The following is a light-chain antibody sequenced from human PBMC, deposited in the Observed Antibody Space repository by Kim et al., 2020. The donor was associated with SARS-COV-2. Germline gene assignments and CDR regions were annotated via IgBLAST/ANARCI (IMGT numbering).Light chain of an antibody. J-gene: IGLJ1*01. Sequence: VSPGQTTSFTCSGDKLGDKYACWYQQKPGQSPVLVIYQDSKRPSGIPERFSGSNSGNTATLTISGTQAMDEADYYCQAWDSSTYVFGTGTKVTVL. CDR3: QAWDSSTYV. CDR1: KLGDKY. V-gene: IGLV3-1*01. CDR2: QDS.